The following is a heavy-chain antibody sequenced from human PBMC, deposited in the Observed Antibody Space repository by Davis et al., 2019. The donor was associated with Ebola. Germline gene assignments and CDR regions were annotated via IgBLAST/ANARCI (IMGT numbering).Heavy chain of an antibody. CDR1: GFTFSSYS. D-gene: IGHD3-22*01. Sequence: GESLKISCAASGFTFSSYSMNWVRQAPGKGLEWVANIKQDGSEKYYVDSVKGRFTISRDNAKNSLYLQMNSLRAEDTAVYYCARHTYYYDSSGYLNWFDPWGQGTLVTVSS. J-gene: IGHJ5*02. CDR2: IKQDGSEK. CDR3: ARHTYYYDSSGYLNWFDP. V-gene: IGHV3-7*01.